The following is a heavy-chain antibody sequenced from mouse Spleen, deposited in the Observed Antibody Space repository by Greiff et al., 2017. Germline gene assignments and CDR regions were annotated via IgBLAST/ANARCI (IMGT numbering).Heavy chain of an antibody. D-gene: IGHD1-1*01. CDR2: IDPSDSYT. J-gene: IGHJ2*01. CDR3: ARQGYGSSYYFDY. V-gene: IGHV1-50*01. CDR1: GYTFTSYW. Sequence: QVQLQQSGAELVKPGASVKLSCKASGYTFTSYWMPWVQQRPGQGLEWIGEIDPSDSYTNYHQKFKGKATLTVDTSSSTAYMQLSSLTSEDSAVYYCARQGYGSSYYFDYWGQGTTLTVSS.